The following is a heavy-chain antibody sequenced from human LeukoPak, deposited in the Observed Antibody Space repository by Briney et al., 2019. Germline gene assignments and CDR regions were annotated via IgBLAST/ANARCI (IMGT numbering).Heavy chain of an antibody. CDR3: AKDRYGGNSGYFQH. CDR2: ISWNSGSI. V-gene: IGHV3-9*01. CDR1: GFTFDDYA. J-gene: IGHJ1*01. Sequence: PGRSLRLSCAASGFTFDDYAMHWVRQAPGKGLEWGSGISWNSGSIGYADSVKGRFTISRDNAKNSLYLQMNSLRAEDTALYYCAKDRYGGNSGYFQHWGQGTLVTVSS. D-gene: IGHD4-23*01.